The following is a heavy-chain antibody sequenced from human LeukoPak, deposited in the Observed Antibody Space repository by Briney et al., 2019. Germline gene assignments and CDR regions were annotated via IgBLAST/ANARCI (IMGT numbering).Heavy chain of an antibody. CDR2: TNHSGST. V-gene: IGHV4-34*01. Sequence: SETLSLTCAVYGGSFSGYYWSWIRQPPGKGLEWIGETNHSGSTNYNPPLKSRVTISVDTSKNQFSLKLSSVTAEDTAVYYCARSIPVFDYWGQGTLVTVSS. J-gene: IGHJ4*02. CDR3: ARSIPVFDY. CDR1: GGSFSGYY.